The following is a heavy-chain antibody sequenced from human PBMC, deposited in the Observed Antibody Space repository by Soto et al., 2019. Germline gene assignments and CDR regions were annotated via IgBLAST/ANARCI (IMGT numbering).Heavy chain of an antibody. D-gene: IGHD3-22*01. J-gene: IGHJ4*02. Sequence: SETLSLTCTVSGGSISSYYWSWIRQPPGKGLEWIGYIYYSGSTNYNPSLKSRVTISVDTSKNQFSLKLSSVTAADTAVYYCARAGDSSGYSFFDYWGQGTLVTVSS. CDR2: IYYSGST. V-gene: IGHV4-59*01. CDR3: ARAGDSSGYSFFDY. CDR1: GGSISSYY.